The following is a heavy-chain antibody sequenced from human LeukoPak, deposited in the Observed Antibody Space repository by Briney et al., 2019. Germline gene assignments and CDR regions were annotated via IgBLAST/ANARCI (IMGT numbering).Heavy chain of an antibody. D-gene: IGHD6-25*01. CDR1: GFTFSNSW. J-gene: IGHJ4*01. V-gene: IGHV3-7*03. CDR3: ARDSGWNVFDY. CDR2: IKEDGSQK. Sequence: GGSLRISCAASGFTFSNSWMAWVRPAPGKGVEWVANIKEDGSQKNYIDSVKGRFTISRDNTKKSLFLQMNNLRVEDTAVYYCARDSGWNVFDYWGQGTLVTVSS.